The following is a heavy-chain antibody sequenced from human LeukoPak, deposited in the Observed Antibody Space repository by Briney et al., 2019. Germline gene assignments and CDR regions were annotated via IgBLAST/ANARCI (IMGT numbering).Heavy chain of an antibody. CDR3: AKDANYYGSGSPLPYLYYYYYMDV. CDR1: GFTFSSYA. J-gene: IGHJ6*03. D-gene: IGHD3-10*01. Sequence: GGSLRLSCAASGFTFSSYAMNWVRQAPGKGLEWVSTISGGGDNTYYADSVKGRFTISRDNSKNTLYLQMNSLRAEDTAVYYCAKDANYYGSGSPLPYLYYYYYMDVWGKGTTVTISS. CDR2: ISGGGDNT. V-gene: IGHV3-23*01.